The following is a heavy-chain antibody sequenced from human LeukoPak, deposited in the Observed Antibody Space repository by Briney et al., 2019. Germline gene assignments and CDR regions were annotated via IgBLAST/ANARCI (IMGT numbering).Heavy chain of an antibody. CDR2: IYYSGST. D-gene: IGHD1-20*01. V-gene: IGHV4-59*01. Sequence: SETLSLTCTVSGGSISSYYWSWIRQPPGKGLEWIGFIYYSGSTNYNPSLKSRVTISVDTSKNQFSLKLSSVTAADTAVYYCARANRYNWNYVDYWGQGTLVTVSS. J-gene: IGHJ4*02. CDR1: GGSISSYY. CDR3: ARANRYNWNYVDY.